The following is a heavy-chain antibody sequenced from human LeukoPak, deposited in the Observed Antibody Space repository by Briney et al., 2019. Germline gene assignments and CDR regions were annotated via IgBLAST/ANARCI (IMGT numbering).Heavy chain of an antibody. V-gene: IGHV1-18*01. D-gene: IGHD3-10*01. CDR1: GYTFTSYG. CDR3: ARTYYYGSGIYDKWFDP. Sequence: GPSVKVSCKASGYTFTSYGISWVRQAPGQGLEWMGWISAYNGNTNYAQKLQGRVTMTTDTSTSTAYMELRSLRSDDTAVYYCARTYYYGSGIYDKWFDPWGQGTLVTVSS. J-gene: IGHJ5*02. CDR2: ISAYNGNT.